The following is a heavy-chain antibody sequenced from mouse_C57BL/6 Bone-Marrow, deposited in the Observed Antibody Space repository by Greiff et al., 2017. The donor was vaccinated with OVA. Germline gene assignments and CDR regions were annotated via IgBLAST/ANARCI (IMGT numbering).Heavy chain of an antibody. CDR3: ASKGYYYGSSYENFDY. V-gene: IGHV1-55*01. CDR1: GYTFTSYW. Sequence: QVQLKQSGAELVKPGASVKMSCKASGYTFTSYWITWVKQRPGQGLEWIGDIYPGSGSTNYNEKFKSKATLTVDTSSSTAYMQLSSLTSEDSAVYYCASKGYYYGSSYENFDYWGQGTTLTVSS. CDR2: IYPGSGST. D-gene: IGHD1-1*01. J-gene: IGHJ2*01.